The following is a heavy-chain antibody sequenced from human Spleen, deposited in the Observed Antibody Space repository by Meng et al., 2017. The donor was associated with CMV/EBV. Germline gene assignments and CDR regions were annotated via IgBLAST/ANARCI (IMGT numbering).Heavy chain of an antibody. CDR3: ASPHDNTNYCFDY. CDR1: GFTFSDYY. V-gene: IGHV3-11*01. CDR2: ISSFESTI. Sequence: GESLKISCAASGFTFSDYYMSWIRQAPGKGLEWVSYISSFESTIYYADSVKGRFTISRDNAKNLLYLQMNSLRAEDTAVYYCASPHDNTNYCFDYWGQGTLVTVPQ. D-gene: IGHD4-11*01. J-gene: IGHJ4*02.